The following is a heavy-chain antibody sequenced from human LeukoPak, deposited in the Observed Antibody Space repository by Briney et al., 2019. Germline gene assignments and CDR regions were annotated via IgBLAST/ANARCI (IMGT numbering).Heavy chain of an antibody. V-gene: IGHV3-30*02. CDR2: IRYDGSNK. J-gene: IGHJ4*02. D-gene: IGHD3-3*01. CDR1: GFTFSSYG. CDR3: AKQEHLAIFGVVNYYFDY. Sequence: PGGSLRLSCAASGFTFSSYGMHWVRQAPGKGLEWVAFIRYDGSNKYYADSVKGRFTISRDSSKNTLYLQMNSLRAEDTAVYYCAKQEHLAIFGVVNYYFDYWGQGTLVTVSS.